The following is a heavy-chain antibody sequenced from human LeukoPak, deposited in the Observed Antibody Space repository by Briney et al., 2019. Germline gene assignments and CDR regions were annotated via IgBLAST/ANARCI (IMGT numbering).Heavy chain of an antibody. CDR3: ARERQNKDFWSGGDY. D-gene: IGHD3-3*01. CDR2: INQAGGQR. Sequence: PGGALRLSCGASGFTFSDLYMTWVRQARGKGLEWVANINQAGGQRYYVASVKGRFTISRDNAKNSLYLQMTTLRPEDTAVYYCARERQNKDFWSGGDYWGQGTLVTVSS. CDR1: GFTFSDLY. V-gene: IGHV3-7*01. J-gene: IGHJ4*02.